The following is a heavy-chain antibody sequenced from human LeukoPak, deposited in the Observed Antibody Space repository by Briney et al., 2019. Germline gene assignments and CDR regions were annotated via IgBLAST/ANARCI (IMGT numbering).Heavy chain of an antibody. D-gene: IGHD2-21*02. V-gene: IGHV4-59*08. CDR3: ASAYCGGDCTPYWYFDL. J-gene: IGHJ2*01. Sequence: PSETLSLTCSVSGGSISSYYWSWIRQPPGKGLEWIGNIHYSGSTNYNPSLKSRVTISVDTSKNQFSLKLSSVTAADTAVYYCASAYCGGDCTPYWYFDLWGRGTLVTVSS. CDR1: GGSISSYY. CDR2: IHYSGST.